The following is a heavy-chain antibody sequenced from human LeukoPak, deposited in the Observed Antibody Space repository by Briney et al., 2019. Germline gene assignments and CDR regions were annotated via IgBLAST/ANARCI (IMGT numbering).Heavy chain of an antibody. J-gene: IGHJ4*02. CDR1: GDSVSSNSAA. V-gene: IGHV6-1*01. CDR2: TYYRSKWYN. Sequence: SQTLSLTCAISGDSVSSNSAAWNWIRQSPSRGLEWLGRTYYRSKWYNDYAVSVKSRITINPDTSKNQFSLQLNSVTPEDTAVYYCARGSDITIFGVVIIALDYWGQGTLVTVSS. D-gene: IGHD3-3*01. CDR3: ARGSDITIFGVVIIALDY.